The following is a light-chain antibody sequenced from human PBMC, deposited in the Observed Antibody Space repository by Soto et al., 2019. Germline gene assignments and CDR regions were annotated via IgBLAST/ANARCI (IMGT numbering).Light chain of an antibody. V-gene: IGKV1-9*01. CDR3: QHLNVYPIT. CDR2: EVS. CDR1: QGVSSH. Sequence: IPLSQFPSSLSASVGDRVTIPCRASQGVSSHLAWHQQKPGKAPKLLIYEVSTLQSGVPSRFSGSGSGTDFTLTISSLQPEDFATYYCQHLNVYPITFGQGTRLEIK. J-gene: IGKJ5*01.